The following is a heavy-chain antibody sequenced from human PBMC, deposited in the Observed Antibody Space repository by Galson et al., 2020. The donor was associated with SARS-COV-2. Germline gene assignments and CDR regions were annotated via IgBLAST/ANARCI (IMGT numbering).Heavy chain of an antibody. CDR2: ISGSGGST. CDR3: AKDLRYFDWLLEVSRFQLGDAFDI. D-gene: IGHD3-9*01. V-gene: IGHV3-23*01. CDR1: GFTFSSYA. Sequence: GGSLRLSCAASGFTFSSYAMSWVRQAPGKGLEWVSAISGSGGSTYYADSVKGRFTISRDNSKNTLYLQMNSLRAEDTAVYYCAKDLRYFDWLLEVSRFQLGDAFDIWGQGTMVTVSS. J-gene: IGHJ3*02.